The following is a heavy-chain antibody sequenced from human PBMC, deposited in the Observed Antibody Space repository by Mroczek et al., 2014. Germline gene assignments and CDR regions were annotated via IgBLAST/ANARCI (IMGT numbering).Heavy chain of an antibody. CDR1: GGSFSGYY. D-gene: IGHD4-23*01. V-gene: IGHV4-34*01. J-gene: IGHJ4*02. CDR3: ARGPSISYGGNSPPVGY. Sequence: QVQLQQWGAGLLKPSETLSLTCAVYGGSFSGYYWSWIRQPPGKGLEWIGEINHSGSTNYNPSLKSRVTISVDTSKNQFSLKLSSVTAADTAVYYCARGPSISYGGNSPPVGYWGQGTLVTVSS. CDR2: INHSGST.